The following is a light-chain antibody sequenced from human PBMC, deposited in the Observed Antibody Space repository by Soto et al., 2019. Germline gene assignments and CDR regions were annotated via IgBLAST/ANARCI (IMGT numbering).Light chain of an antibody. Sequence: QSVLTQPPSASGSPGQSVTISCTGTSSDVGGYNYVSWYQQRPGKAPKLMIYEVSKRPSGVPDRFSGSKSGNTASLTVSGLQAEDEADYYCSSYAGSFRVFGTGTKVTVL. CDR3: SSYAGSFRV. CDR1: SSDVGGYNY. V-gene: IGLV2-8*01. J-gene: IGLJ1*01. CDR2: EVS.